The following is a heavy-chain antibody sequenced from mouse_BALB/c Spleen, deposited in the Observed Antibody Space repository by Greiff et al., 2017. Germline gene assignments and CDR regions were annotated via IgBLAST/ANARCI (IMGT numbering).Heavy chain of an antibody. CDR3: ARRTTVVARFDY. CDR2: ISYSGST. V-gene: IGHV3-2*02. D-gene: IGHD1-1*01. Sequence: EVKLMESGPGLVKPSQSLSLTCTVTGYSITSDYAWNWIRQFPGNKLEWMGYISYSGSTSYNPSLKSRISITRDTSKNQFFLQLNSVTTEDTATYYCARRTTVVARFDYWGQGTTLTVSS. CDR1: GYSITSDYA. J-gene: IGHJ2*01.